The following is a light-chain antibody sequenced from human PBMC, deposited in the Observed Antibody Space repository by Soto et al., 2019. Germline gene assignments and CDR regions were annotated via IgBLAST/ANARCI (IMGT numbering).Light chain of an antibody. Sequence: IQMTQSPSSLSASVGDRVTITCRASQTIGYYLNWYQQKPGKAPKLLIYAASSLQSGVPSRFSGRESGTDFTLTISSLQPEDFATYYCQQSQSTLYTFGQGTKLAMK. CDR2: AAS. CDR3: QQSQSTLYT. J-gene: IGKJ2*01. CDR1: QTIGYY. V-gene: IGKV1-39*01.